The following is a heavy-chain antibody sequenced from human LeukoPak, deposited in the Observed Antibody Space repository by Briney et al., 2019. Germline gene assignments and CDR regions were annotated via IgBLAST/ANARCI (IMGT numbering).Heavy chain of an antibody. V-gene: IGHV4-61*01. CDR2: IHYSGST. Sequence: SETLSLTCTVSGGSVSSGSYYWSWIRQPPGKGLEWIGYIHYSGSTNYNPSLKGRVTISVDTSKNQFSLKLTSVTAADTAVYYCARAGSRDGYTIGDYFDYWGQGNLVTVSS. CDR3: ARAGSRDGYTIGDYFDY. J-gene: IGHJ4*02. CDR1: GGSVSSGSYY. D-gene: IGHD5-24*01.